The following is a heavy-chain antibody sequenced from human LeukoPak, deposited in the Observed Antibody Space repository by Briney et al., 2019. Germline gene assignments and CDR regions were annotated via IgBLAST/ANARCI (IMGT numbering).Heavy chain of an antibody. D-gene: IGHD3-16*01. V-gene: IGHV4-39*07. J-gene: IGHJ3*02. CDR2: IYYSGST. Sequence: SETLSLTCTVSGGSISSSSYYWGWIRQPPGKGLEWIGSIYYSGSTYYNPSLKSRVTISVDTSKNQFSLKLSSVTAADTAVYYCARDYDYVWGSRNDAFDIWGQGTMVTVSS. CDR1: GGSISSSSYY. CDR3: ARDYDYVWGSRNDAFDI.